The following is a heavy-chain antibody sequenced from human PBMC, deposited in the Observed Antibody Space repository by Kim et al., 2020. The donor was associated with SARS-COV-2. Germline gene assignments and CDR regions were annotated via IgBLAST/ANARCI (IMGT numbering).Heavy chain of an antibody. V-gene: IGHV3-53*01. CDR1: GFTVSSNY. CDR3: ARGGQWLVRGLGYYYYYYGMDV. CDR2: IYSGGST. Sequence: GGSLRLSCAASGFTVSSNYMSWVRQAPGKGLEWVSVIYSGGSTYYADSVKGRFTISRDNSKNTLYLQMNSLRAEDTAVYYCARGGQWLVRGLGYYYYYYGMDVWGQGTTVTVSS. J-gene: IGHJ6*02. D-gene: IGHD6-19*01.